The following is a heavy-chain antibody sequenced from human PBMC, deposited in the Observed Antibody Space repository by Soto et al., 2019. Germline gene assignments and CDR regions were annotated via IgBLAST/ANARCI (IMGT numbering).Heavy chain of an antibody. V-gene: IGHV3-7*01. CDR1: GFTFGSFW. Sequence: EMQLVESGGGLVQPGGSLRLSCGVSGFTFGSFWMGWVRQAPGKGLEWVANINQDGSEKYYVDSVKGRFTISRDNPRNSLYLQMDTLRVEDTAVYFCAGQIRGLTPNWFAPWGQGTLVSGSS. CDR2: INQDGSEK. CDR3: AGQIRGLTPNWFAP. J-gene: IGHJ5*02.